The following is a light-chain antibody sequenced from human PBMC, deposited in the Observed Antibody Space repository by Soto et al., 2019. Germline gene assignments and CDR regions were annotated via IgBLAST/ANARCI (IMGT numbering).Light chain of an antibody. Sequence: DIQMTQSPSSLSASVGDRVTMTCRASQGIGHDLGWYQQKPGKAPKRLIYAASGVQSGVPSRFSGSGSGTEFTLTITSLQPEDFATYFCLHHNSYPRTFGQGTKVEMK. CDR1: QGIGHD. J-gene: IGKJ1*01. CDR2: AAS. V-gene: IGKV1-17*01. CDR3: LHHNSYPRT.